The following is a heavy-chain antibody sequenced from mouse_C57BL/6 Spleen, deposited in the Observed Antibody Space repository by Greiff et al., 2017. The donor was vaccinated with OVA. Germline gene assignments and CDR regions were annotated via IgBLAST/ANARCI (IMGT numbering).Heavy chain of an antibody. D-gene: IGHD1-1*01. CDR1: GFTFTDYY. V-gene: IGHV7-3*01. J-gene: IGHJ4*01. Sequence: DVMLVESGGGLVQPGGSLSLSCAASGFTFTDYYMSWVRQPPGKALEWLGFIRNKANGYTTEYSASVKGRFTISRDNSQSILYLQMNALRAEDSATYYCARLLGSSYAMDYWGQGTSVTVSS. CDR3: ARLLGSSYAMDY. CDR2: IRNKANGYTT.